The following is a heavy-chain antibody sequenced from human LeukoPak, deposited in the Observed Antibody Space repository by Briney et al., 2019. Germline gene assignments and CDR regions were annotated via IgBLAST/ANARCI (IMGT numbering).Heavy chain of an antibody. CDR1: GYTFTCYY. D-gene: IGHD4-17*01. V-gene: IGHV1-2*06. CDR2: INPNSGGT. Sequence: ASVKVSCKASGYTFTCYYMHWVRQAPGQGLEWMGLINPNSGGTNYAQKLQGRVTMTRETSISTAYMELSRLRSDDTAVYYGARDGNGYGDYGRRAFDIWGQGTMVTVSS. J-gene: IGHJ3*02. CDR3: ARDGNGYGDYGRRAFDI.